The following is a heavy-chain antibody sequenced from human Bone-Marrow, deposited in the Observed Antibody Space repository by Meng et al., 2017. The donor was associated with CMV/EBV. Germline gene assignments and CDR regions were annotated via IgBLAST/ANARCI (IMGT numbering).Heavy chain of an antibody. CDR1: GYTFTGYY. CDR2: INPSGGST. CDR3: ARDLPNAFDI. J-gene: IGHJ3*02. V-gene: IGHV1-46*01. Sequence: ASVKVSCKASGYTFTGYYMHWVRQAPGQGLEWMGIINPSGGSTSYAQKFQGRVTMTRDTSTSTVYMGLSSLRSEDTAVYYCARDLPNAFDIWGQGTMVTVSS.